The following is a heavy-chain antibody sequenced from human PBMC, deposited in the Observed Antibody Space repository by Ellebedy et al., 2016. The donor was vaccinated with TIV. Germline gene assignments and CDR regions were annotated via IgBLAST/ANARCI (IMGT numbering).Heavy chain of an antibody. CDR2: TYYRSKWYN. Sequence: SQTLSLTCAISGDSXSSNLXAWNCXRQSPSSCLEWLGRTYYRSKWYNDYAVSVKSRITINPDTSKNQFSLQLNSVSPEDTAVYYCARDTSSGRGSNWWDHWGQGTLVTVSS. J-gene: IGHJ5*02. CDR3: ARDTSSGRGSNWWDH. V-gene: IGHV6-1*01. D-gene: IGHD3-22*01. CDR1: GDSXSSNLXA.